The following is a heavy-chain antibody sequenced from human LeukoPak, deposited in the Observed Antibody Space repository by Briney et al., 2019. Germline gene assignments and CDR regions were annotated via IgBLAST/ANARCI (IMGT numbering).Heavy chain of an antibody. J-gene: IGHJ4*02. Sequence: SETLSLTCTVSGGSISSGSYYWSWIRQPAGKGLEWIGRIYTSGSTNYNPSLKSRVTISVDTSKNQFSLKLSSVTAADTAVYYCASEPVKYCSSTSCQEGYWGQGTLVTVSS. D-gene: IGHD2-2*01. V-gene: IGHV4-61*02. CDR3: ASEPVKYCSSTSCQEGY. CDR2: IYTSGST. CDR1: GGSISSGSYY.